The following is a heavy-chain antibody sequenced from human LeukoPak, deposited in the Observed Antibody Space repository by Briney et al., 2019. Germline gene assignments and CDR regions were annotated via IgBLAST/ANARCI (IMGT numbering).Heavy chain of an antibody. Sequence: GASVKVSCKASGYTFTSYAMHWVRQAPGQRLEWMGWINAGNGNTKYSQKFQGRVTITRDTSASTAYMELSSLRSEDTAVYYCARVMITFGGVSQNWFDPWGQGTLVTVSS. J-gene: IGHJ5*02. CDR1: GYTFTSYA. D-gene: IGHD3-16*01. CDR3: ARVMITFGGVSQNWFDP. V-gene: IGHV1-3*01. CDR2: INAGNGNT.